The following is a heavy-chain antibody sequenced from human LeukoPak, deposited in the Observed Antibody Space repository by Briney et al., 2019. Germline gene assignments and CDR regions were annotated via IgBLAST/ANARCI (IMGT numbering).Heavy chain of an antibody. CDR2: IYYSGST. J-gene: IGHJ4*02. CDR3: ANTHRAAPPFDY. Sequence: PETLSLTCTVSGGSISSYYWSWIRQPPGKGLEWIGYIYYSGSTNYNPSLKSRVTISVDTSKNQFSLRLSSVTAADTAVYYCANTHRAAPPFDYWGQGTLVTVSS. V-gene: IGHV4-59*08. CDR1: GGSISSYY. D-gene: IGHD6-6*01.